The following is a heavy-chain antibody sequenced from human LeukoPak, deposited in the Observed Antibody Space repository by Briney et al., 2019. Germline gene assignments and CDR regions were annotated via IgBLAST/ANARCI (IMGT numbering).Heavy chain of an antibody. CDR1: GYSISSGYY. J-gene: IGHJ3*02. CDR3: ARTIFGVVINAFDI. D-gene: IGHD3-3*01. CDR2: IYHSGST. V-gene: IGHV4-38-2*01. Sequence: SETLSLTCAVSGYSISSGYYWGWIRQPPGKGLEWIGSIYHSGSTYYNPSLKSRVTISVDTSKNQFSLKLSSVTAADTAVHYCARTIFGVVINAFDIWGQGTMVTVSS.